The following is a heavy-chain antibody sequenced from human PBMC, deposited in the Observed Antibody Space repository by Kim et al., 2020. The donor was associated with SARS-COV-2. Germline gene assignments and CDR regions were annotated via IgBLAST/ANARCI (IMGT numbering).Heavy chain of an antibody. D-gene: IGHD4-17*01. CDR3: TTDPIKTYGLEGDY. CDR1: GYTLSELS. CDR2: FDPEDGET. Sequence: ASVKVSCKVSGYTLSELSMHWVRQAPGKGLEWMGGFDPEDGETIYAQKFQGRVTMTEDTSTDTAYMELSSLRSEDTAVYYCTTDPIKTYGLEGDYWGQGTLVTVSS. J-gene: IGHJ4*02. V-gene: IGHV1-24*01.